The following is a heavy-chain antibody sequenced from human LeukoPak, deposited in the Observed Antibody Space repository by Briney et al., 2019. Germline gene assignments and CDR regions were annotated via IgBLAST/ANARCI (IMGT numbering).Heavy chain of an antibody. CDR1: GGTFTGYY. D-gene: IGHD6-19*01. J-gene: IGHJ5*02. V-gene: IGHV4-34*01. Sequence: SETLSLTCTVYGGTFTGYYWSWIRQPPGKGLEWIGEINPSGSANYRPSLKSRLTISLDTPKNLFSLKLVSLTDADTAVYYCARKLSNRWLSPWGQGTLVIVSS. CDR2: INPSGSA. CDR3: ARKLSNRWLSP.